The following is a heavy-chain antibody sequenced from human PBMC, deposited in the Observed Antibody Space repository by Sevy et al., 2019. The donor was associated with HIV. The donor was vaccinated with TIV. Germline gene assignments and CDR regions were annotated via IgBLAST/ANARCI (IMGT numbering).Heavy chain of an antibody. CDR3: AKGPSPMITFGGVADY. J-gene: IGHJ4*02. D-gene: IGHD3-16*01. CDR1: GFTFSRYG. Sequence: GGSLRLSCAASGFTFSRYGMHWVSQAPGKGLEWVAFIRYDGSTKYYTESVKGLFTISRDNSKNTLYLQMNSLRTEDTAVYYCAKGPSPMITFGGVADYWGQGTLVTVSS. V-gene: IGHV3-30*02. CDR2: IRYDGSTK.